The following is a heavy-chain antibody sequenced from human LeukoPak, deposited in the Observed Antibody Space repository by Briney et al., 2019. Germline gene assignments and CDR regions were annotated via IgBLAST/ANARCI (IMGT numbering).Heavy chain of an antibody. J-gene: IGHJ5*02. CDR1: GFTFSSYA. CDR3: AKPPYIVVVPAAGWFDP. V-gene: IGHV3-23*01. Sequence: GGSLRLSCAASGFTFSSYAMSWVRQAPGKGLEWVSAISGSGGSTYYADSVKGRFTISRDNSKNTLYLQMNSLRAEDTAVYYCAKPPYIVVVPAAGWFDPWGQGTLVTVSS. D-gene: IGHD2-2*01. CDR2: ISGSGGST.